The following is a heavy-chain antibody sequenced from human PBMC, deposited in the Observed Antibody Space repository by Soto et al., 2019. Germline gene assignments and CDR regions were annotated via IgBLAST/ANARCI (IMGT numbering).Heavy chain of an antibody. Sequence: ASVKVSCKASGGTFSSYTISWVRQAPGQGLEWMGRIIPILGIANYAQKFQGRVTITADKSTSTAYMELSSLRSEDTAVYYCARDLEAAPGPYYYYMDVWGKGTTVTVSS. J-gene: IGHJ6*03. D-gene: IGHD2-15*01. V-gene: IGHV1-69*04. CDR1: GGTFSSYT. CDR2: IIPILGIA. CDR3: ARDLEAAPGPYYYYMDV.